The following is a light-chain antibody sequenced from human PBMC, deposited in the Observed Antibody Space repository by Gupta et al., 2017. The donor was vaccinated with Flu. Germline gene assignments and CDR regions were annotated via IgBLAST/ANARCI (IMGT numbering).Light chain of an antibody. CDR2: SSN. J-gene: IGLJ1*01. CDR3: AAWDDSLNGHYV. CDR1: RSNIGSNS. Sequence: QSVLAQPPSASGTPGQRVTISCSGSRSNIGSNSVNWYQQVPGTSPKLLMYSSNQRPSGVPDRFAGSKSGTSASLAISGLQSEDEADYYCAAWDDSLNGHYVFGTDQSHRP. V-gene: IGLV1-44*01.